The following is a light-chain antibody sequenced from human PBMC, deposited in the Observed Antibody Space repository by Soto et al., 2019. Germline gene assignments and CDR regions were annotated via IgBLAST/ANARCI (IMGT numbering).Light chain of an antibody. V-gene: IGKV3-20*01. J-gene: IGKJ2*01. CDR3: QQSGSSLST. CDR1: QSVSSSY. CDR2: GAS. Sequence: EIVLTQSPGTLSLSPGERATLSCRASQSVSSSYLAWYQQKPGQAPRLLIYGASSRATGIPDRFSGSGSGTAFTLTISRLEPEDFAVYYCQQSGSSLSTFGQGTKLEIK.